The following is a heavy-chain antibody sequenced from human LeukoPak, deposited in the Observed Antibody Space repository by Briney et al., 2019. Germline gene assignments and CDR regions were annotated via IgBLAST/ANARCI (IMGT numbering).Heavy chain of an antibody. CDR1: GGSFSGYY. V-gene: IGHV4-34*01. J-gene: IGHJ4*02. D-gene: IGHD1-26*01. Sequence: PSETLSLTCAVYGGSFSGYYWSWIRQPPGKGLEWIGEINHSGSTNYNPSLKSRVTKSVDTSKNQFSLKLSSVTAADTAVYYCASGGRGATIYDYWGQGTLVTVSS. CDR2: INHSGST. CDR3: ASGGRGATIYDY.